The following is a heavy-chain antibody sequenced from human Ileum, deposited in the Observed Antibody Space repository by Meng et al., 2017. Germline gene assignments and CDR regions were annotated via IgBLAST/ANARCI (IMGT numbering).Heavy chain of an antibody. V-gene: IGHV6-1*01. Sequence: HVQLQQSGPGLVKPSQTLSLTCAISGDSVSSDTGAWNWIRQSPSRGLEWLGRTYYRSRWYNNYAVSVKSRITINPDTSKNQFSLQLNSVTPDDTAVYYCAGKDWGEGHDFWDQGTLVTVSS. D-gene: IGHD7-27*01. CDR3: AGKDWGEGHDF. J-gene: IGHJ4*02. CDR1: GDSVSSDTGA. CDR2: TYYRSRWYN.